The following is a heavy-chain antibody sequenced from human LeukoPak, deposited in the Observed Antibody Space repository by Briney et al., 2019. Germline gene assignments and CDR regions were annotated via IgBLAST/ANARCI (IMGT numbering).Heavy chain of an antibody. CDR2: ISSSSSYI. CDR1: GFTFSSYS. Sequence: GGSLRLSCAASGFTFSSYSMNWVRQAPGKGLEWVSSISSSSSYIYYADSVKSRFTISRDNAKNSLYLQMNSLRAEDTAVYYCARDRITMIGAPWFDPWGQGTLVTVSS. V-gene: IGHV3-21*01. D-gene: IGHD3-22*01. CDR3: ARDRITMIGAPWFDP. J-gene: IGHJ5*02.